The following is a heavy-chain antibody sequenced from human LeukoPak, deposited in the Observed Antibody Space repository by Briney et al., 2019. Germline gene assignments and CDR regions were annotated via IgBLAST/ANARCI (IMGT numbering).Heavy chain of an antibody. CDR3: ARDSAGNDY. J-gene: IGHJ4*02. CDR2: IKQDGSEK. CDR1: GFTFSTHL. D-gene: IGHD6-13*01. Sequence: GGSLRLSCAASGFTFSTHLMSWVSQAPGKGLEWVANIKQDGSEKYYVDSVKGRFTISRDNAKNSLYLQMNSLRAEDTAMYYCARDSAGNDYWGQGTLVTVSS. V-gene: IGHV3-7*01.